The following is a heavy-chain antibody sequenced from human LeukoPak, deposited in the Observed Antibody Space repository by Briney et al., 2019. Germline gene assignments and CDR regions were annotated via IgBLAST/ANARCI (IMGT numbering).Heavy chain of an antibody. D-gene: IGHD2-2*02. CDR3: ARGLYVPAAITVFDY. Sequence: PSETLSLTCAVYGGSFSGYYWSWIRQPPGKGLEWIGEINHSGSTNYNPSLKSRVTISVDTSKNQFSLKLSSVTAADTAVYYCARGLYVPAAITVFDYWGQGTLVTVSS. J-gene: IGHJ4*02. CDR1: GGSFSGYY. CDR2: INHSGST. V-gene: IGHV4-34*01.